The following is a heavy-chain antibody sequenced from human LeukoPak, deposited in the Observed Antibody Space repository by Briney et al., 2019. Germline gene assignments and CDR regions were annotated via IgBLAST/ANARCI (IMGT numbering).Heavy chain of an antibody. CDR1: GFTFSSYA. CDR2: VSGSGHNT. Sequence: GGSLRLSCAVSGASGFTFSSYAVTWVRQAPGRGLEWVSSVSGSGHNTYYADSVKGRFTISRDNSKNTLYLQMNSLRADDTAVYYCAKYYYDFWSGYPYYFDYWGQGTLVTVSS. J-gene: IGHJ4*02. V-gene: IGHV3-23*01. D-gene: IGHD3-3*01. CDR3: AKYYYDFWSGYPYYFDY.